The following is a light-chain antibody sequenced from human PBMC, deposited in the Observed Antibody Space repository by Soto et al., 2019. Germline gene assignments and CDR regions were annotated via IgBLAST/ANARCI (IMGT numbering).Light chain of an antibody. CDR1: QTISSK. J-gene: IGKJ3*01. CDR3: HRYNKLSR. V-gene: IGKV1-5*03. Sequence: DIQMTQSPSTLSASVGDRVTITCRASQTISSKLAWYQQKPGKAPKLLIYKASSLNSGVPSRFSGSGSGTEFTSTLIPLPPDVCASDICHRYNKLSRVGHGSEVD. CDR2: KAS.